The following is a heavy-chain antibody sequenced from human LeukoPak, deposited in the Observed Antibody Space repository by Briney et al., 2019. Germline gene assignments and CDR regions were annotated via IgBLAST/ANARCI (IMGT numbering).Heavy chain of an antibody. CDR2: IIPIFGTA. Sequence: GASVKVSCKASGYTFTTSGISWLRQAPGQGLEWMGGIIPIFGTANYAQKFQGRVTITADESTSTAYMELSSLRSEDTAVYYCSLGTYDSSPRADVWGKGTTVTVSS. CDR3: SLGTYDSSPRADV. D-gene: IGHD3-22*01. CDR1: GYTFTTSG. J-gene: IGHJ6*03. V-gene: IGHV1-69*13.